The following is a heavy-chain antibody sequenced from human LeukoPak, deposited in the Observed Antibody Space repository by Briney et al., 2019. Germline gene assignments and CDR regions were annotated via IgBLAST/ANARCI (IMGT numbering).Heavy chain of an antibody. Sequence: PGGSLRLSCAASGFTFSSYGMNWVRQAPGKGLEWVSSISSSNSYIYYADSVRGRFTISRDNAKNSLYLQMNSLRAEDTAVYYCARGPPFDYWGQGTLVTVSS. V-gene: IGHV3-21*01. CDR1: GFTFSSYG. CDR2: ISSSNSYI. CDR3: ARGPPFDY. J-gene: IGHJ4*02.